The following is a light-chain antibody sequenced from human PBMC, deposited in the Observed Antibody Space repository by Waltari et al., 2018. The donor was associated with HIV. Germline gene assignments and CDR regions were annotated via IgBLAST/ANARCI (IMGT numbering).Light chain of an antibody. CDR2: GNS. CDR3: QSYNSSLSNWV. Sequence: QSVLTQPPSVSGAPGQRVTISCTGSSSNIGAGYDVHWYQQLPGTAPKLLIYGNSKRPSGVPDRFSGSKSGTSASLAITGLQPDDETDYYCQSYNSSLSNWVFGGGTKVTVL. V-gene: IGLV1-40*01. J-gene: IGLJ3*02. CDR1: SSNIGAGYD.